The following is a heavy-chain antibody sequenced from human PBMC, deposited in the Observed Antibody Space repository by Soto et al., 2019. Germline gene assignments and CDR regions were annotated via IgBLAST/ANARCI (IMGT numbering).Heavy chain of an antibody. V-gene: IGHV3-23*01. J-gene: IGHJ4*02. D-gene: IGHD2-8*01. CDR2: ISGSGIGT. Sequence: EVQLLESGGGLIKPGGSLRLSCAASGFTFSNSAMNWVRQAAGKGLEWVSVISGSGIGTSYADSVKGRFTISRDNSKNTLYLQMNSLGAEDTAVYYCAKEPTTLNGVAVFFDYWDQGTLATVSS. CDR3: AKEPTTLNGVAVFFDY. CDR1: GFTFSNSA.